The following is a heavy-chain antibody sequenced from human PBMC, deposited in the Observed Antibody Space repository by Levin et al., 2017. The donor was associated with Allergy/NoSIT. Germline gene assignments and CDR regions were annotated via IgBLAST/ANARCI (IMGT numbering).Heavy chain of an antibody. V-gene: IGHV5-51*01. CDR3: VMRSYCSGGSCYSYFDY. Sequence: GESLKISCKGSGYSFTSYWIGWVRQMPGKGLEWMGIIYPGDSDTRYSPSFQGQVTISADKSISTAYLQWSSLKASDTAMYYCVMRSYCSGGSCYSYFDYWGQGTLVTVSS. D-gene: IGHD2-15*01. J-gene: IGHJ4*02. CDR1: GYSFTSYW. CDR2: IYPGDSDT.